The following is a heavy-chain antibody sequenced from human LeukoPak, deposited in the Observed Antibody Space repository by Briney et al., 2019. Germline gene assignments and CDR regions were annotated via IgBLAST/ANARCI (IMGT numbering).Heavy chain of an antibody. CDR3: ARDSHPRYPLLLDAFGI. CDR1: GFTFSRYA. Sequence: PGGSLKLSCEATGFTFSRYAMHWVRQAPGKGLEWVAVISYDGSNKYYADSVKGRFTISRDNSKNTLYLQMNSLRAEDTAVYYCARDSHPRYPLLLDAFGIRGQGTMVTVSS. D-gene: IGHD1-26*01. J-gene: IGHJ3*02. V-gene: IGHV3-30-3*01. CDR2: ISYDGSNK.